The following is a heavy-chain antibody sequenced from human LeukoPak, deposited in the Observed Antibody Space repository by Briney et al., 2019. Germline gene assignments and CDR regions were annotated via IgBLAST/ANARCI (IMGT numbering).Heavy chain of an antibody. Sequence: GGSLRLSCAASGFTVSSNYMSWVRQAPGKGLEWVSVIYSGGSTYYADSVKGRFTISRDNSKNTLYLQMNSLRAEDTAVYYCARDKYSSGWYGGGFDYWGQGTLVTVSS. V-gene: IGHV3-53*01. J-gene: IGHJ4*02. CDR3: ARDKYSSGWYGGGFDY. D-gene: IGHD6-19*01. CDR2: IYSGGST. CDR1: GFTVSSNY.